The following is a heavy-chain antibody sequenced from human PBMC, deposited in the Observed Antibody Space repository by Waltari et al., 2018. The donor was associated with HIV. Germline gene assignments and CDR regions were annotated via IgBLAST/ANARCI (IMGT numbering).Heavy chain of an antibody. Sequence: QVQFVQSGPEVKKPGASVKVSCRASGGSFNNNAIHWMRQAPGQGLEWLGCITVASVQTGYSQMLQGRLTFTRDTSESTIFMELKSLKPEDTAVYFCAGGSDWLVNVLELWGQGTLVTVSS. D-gene: IGHD6-19*01. J-gene: IGHJ4*02. CDR2: ITVASVQT. V-gene: IGHV1-3*01. CDR1: GGSFNNNA. CDR3: AGGSDWLVNVLEL.